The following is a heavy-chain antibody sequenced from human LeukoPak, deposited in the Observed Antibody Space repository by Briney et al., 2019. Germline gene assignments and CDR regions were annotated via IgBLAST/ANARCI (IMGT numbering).Heavy chain of an antibody. D-gene: IGHD4-17*01. CDR3: ARDRWDYGDLGHPDY. J-gene: IGHJ4*02. CDR2: ISAYNGNT. CDR1: GYTFTSYG. V-gene: IGHV1-18*01. Sequence: GASVKVSCKASGYTFTSYGISWVRQAPGQGLEWMGWISAYNGNTNYAQKLQGRVTMTTDTSTSTAYMELRSLRSDDTAVYYCARDRWDYGDLGHPDYWGQGTLVTVSS.